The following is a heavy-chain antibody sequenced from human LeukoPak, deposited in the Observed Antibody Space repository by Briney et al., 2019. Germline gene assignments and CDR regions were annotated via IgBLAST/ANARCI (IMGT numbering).Heavy chain of an antibody. J-gene: IGHJ6*02. Sequence: PGGSLRLSCAASGFTLSSYGMHWVRQAPGKGLEWVAVISYDGSNKYYADSVKGRFTISRDNSKNTLYLQMNSLRAEDTAVYYCARAHGSGIYGMDVWGQGTTVTVSS. CDR2: ISYDGSNK. CDR3: ARAHGSGIYGMDV. CDR1: GFTLSSYG. V-gene: IGHV3-30*03. D-gene: IGHD3-10*01.